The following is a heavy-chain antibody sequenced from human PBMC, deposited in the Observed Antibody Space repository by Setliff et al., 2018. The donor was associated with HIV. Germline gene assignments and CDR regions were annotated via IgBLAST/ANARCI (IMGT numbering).Heavy chain of an antibody. CDR1: GGSVTSSGFH. CDR2: IYYTGST. J-gene: IGHJ6*02. Sequence: PSETLSLPCTVSGGSVTSSGFHWGWIRQPPGKALELIGSIYYTGSTYYNPSLKSQVTMSVDTSKNQFSLNLRSVTAADTAVYFCARVVWTAAAGTLDYHYYGLDVWGQGTTVTVSS. V-gene: IGHV4-39*01. D-gene: IGHD6-13*01. CDR3: ARVVWTAAAGTLDYHYYGLDV.